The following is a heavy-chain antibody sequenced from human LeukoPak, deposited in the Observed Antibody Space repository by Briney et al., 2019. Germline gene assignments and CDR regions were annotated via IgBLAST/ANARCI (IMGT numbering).Heavy chain of an antibody. CDR1: GFVFSNYG. CDR2: VRYDGRNQ. CDR3: AKDSNSGYVSVGPDY. J-gene: IGHJ4*02. D-gene: IGHD5-12*01. Sequence: PGGSLRLSCQTSGFVFSNYGMHWVRQAPGKGLEWVAFVRYDGRNQYYADSVQGRFTISRDNSRNTLYLQMNSLRPEGTGVYSCAKDSNSGYVSVGPDYWGLGTLVTVSS. V-gene: IGHV3-30*02.